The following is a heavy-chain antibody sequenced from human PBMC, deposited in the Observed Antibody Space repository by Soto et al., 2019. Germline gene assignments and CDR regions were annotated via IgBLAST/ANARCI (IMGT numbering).Heavy chain of an antibody. D-gene: IGHD3-3*01. CDR1: GGSISSGDYY. CDR3: AREGGYDPPLFDY. J-gene: IGHJ4*02. V-gene: IGHV4-30-4*01. Sequence: SETLSLTCTVSGGSISSGDYYWSWIRQPPGKGLEWIGYIYYSGSTYYNPSLKSRVTISVDTSKNQFSLKLSSVTAADTAVYYCAREGGYDPPLFDYWGQGTLVTVSS. CDR2: IYYSGST.